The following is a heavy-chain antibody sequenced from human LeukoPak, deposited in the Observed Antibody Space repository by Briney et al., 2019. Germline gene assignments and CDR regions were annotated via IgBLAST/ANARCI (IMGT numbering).Heavy chain of an antibody. CDR1: GFTFKTYA. D-gene: IGHD3-10*01. J-gene: IGHJ4*02. V-gene: IGHV3-23*01. CDR3: AKEVRESAWFYFDY. Sequence: GGSLRLSCSASGFTFKTYAMSWVRQAPGKGLEWVSGIRSSGDSTYYADSVKGRFTISRDNSRNTLYLQMNSLSAEDAAVYYCAKEVRESAWFYFDYWGQGTLATVSS. CDR2: IRSSGDST.